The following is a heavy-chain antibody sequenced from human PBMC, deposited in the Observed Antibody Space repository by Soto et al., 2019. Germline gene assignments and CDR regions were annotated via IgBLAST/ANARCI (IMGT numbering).Heavy chain of an antibody. V-gene: IGHV1-69*13. CDR2: IIPIFGTA. D-gene: IGHD4-4*01. CDR3: ARSATVTTPPNWFDP. J-gene: IGHJ5*02. Sequence: ASVKVSCKASGGTFSSYAISWVRQAPGQGLEWMGGIIPIFGTANYAQKFQGRVTITADESTSTAYMELSSLRSEDTAVYYCARSATVTTPPNWFDPWGQGTLVTVSS. CDR1: GGTFSSYA.